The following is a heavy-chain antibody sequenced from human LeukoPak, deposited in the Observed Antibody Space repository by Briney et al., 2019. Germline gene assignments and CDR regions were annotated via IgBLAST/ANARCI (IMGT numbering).Heavy chain of an antibody. CDR2: INHSGST. Sequence: SETLSLTCAVYGGSFSGYYWSWIRQPPGKGLEWIGEINHSGSTNYNPSLKSRVTISVDTSKNQFSLKLSSVTAADTAVYYCARLLVAAGSPRTSYYYYYMDVWGKGTTVTISS. CDR3: ARLLVAAGSPRTSYYYYYMDV. CDR1: GGSFSGYY. J-gene: IGHJ6*03. V-gene: IGHV4-34*01. D-gene: IGHD2-15*01.